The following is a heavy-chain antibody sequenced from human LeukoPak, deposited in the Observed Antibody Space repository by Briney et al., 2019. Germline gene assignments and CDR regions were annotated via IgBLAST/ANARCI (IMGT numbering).Heavy chain of an antibody. CDR1: GFTFSSYA. J-gene: IGHJ5*02. CDR2: ISGSGGST. Sequence: SGGSLRLSCAASGFTFSSYAMGRVRQAPGKGLEWVSAISGSGGSTYYADSVKGRFTISRDNSKNTLYLQMNSLRAEDTAVYYCAKFCLAGIRENWFDPWGQGTLVTVSS. D-gene: IGHD6-19*01. V-gene: IGHV3-23*01. CDR3: AKFCLAGIRENWFDP.